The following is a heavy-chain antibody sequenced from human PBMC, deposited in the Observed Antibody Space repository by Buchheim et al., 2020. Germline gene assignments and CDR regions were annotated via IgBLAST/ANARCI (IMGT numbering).Heavy chain of an antibody. J-gene: IGHJ5*02. CDR3: ARCRYNWNYHWFDP. Sequence: QVQLQQWGAGLLKPSETLSLTCAVYGGSFSSYYWSWIRQPPGKGLEWIGEINHSGSTNYNPSLKSRVTISVDTSKNQFSLKLSSVTAADTAVYYCARCRYNWNYHWFDPWGQGTL. CDR1: GGSFSSYY. CDR2: INHSGST. V-gene: IGHV4-34*01. D-gene: IGHD1-7*01.